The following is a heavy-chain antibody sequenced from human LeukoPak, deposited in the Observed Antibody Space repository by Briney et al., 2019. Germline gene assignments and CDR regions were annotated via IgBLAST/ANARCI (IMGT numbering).Heavy chain of an antibody. J-gene: IGHJ6*02. CDR2: IIPIFGIA. Sequence: ASVKVSFKASGGTFISYAISWVRQAHGQGLEWMGRIIPIFGIANYAQKFQGRVTITADKSTSTAYMELSSLRSEDTAVYYCARGVCGGDCYLRDYYYSGMDVWGQGTTVTVSS. CDR1: GGTFISYA. CDR3: ARGVCGGDCYLRDYYYSGMDV. D-gene: IGHD2-21*02. V-gene: IGHV1-69*17.